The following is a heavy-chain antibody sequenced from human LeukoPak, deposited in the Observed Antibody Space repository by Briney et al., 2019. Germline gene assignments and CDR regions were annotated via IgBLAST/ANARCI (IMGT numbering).Heavy chain of an antibody. J-gene: IGHJ4*02. Sequence: PGGSLRLSCAASGFTFSRYWMSWVRQTPGKGLEWVSSIRAGGTSIYSADSVKGRFTISRDNSKNTLYLQMNSLRAEDTAVYYCAKDLGIAVAGTWGPNDYWGQGTLVTVSS. CDR1: GFTFSRYW. D-gene: IGHD6-19*01. V-gene: IGHV3-21*01. CDR2: IRAGGTSI. CDR3: AKDLGIAVAGTWGPNDY.